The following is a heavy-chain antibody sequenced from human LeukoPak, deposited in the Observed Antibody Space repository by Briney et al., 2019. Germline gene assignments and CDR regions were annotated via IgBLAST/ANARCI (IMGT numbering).Heavy chain of an antibody. D-gene: IGHD3-10*01. CDR2: IYTSGST. Sequence: SQTLSLTCTVSGGSISSGSYYWSWIRQPAGKGLEWIGRIYTSGSTNYNPSLKSRVTISLDTSKNQFSLKLSSVTAADTAVYYCARSPYYYGSGSYFDYWGQGTLVTVSS. CDR3: ARSPYYYGSGSYFDY. J-gene: IGHJ4*02. CDR1: GGSISSGSYY. V-gene: IGHV4-61*02.